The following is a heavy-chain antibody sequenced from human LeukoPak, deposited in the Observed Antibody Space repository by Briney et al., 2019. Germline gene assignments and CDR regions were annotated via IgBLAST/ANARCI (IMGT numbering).Heavy chain of an antibody. J-gene: IGHJ4*02. CDR1: GFTFSTYD. CDR2: IRYDGSDK. D-gene: IGHD2-2*01. V-gene: IGHV3-30*02. Sequence: GGSLRLSCAASGFTFSTYDMHWVRQTPGKRLVWVAFIRYDGSDKYYADSVKGRFTISRDNSKNTLYLQMNSPRPDDTAVYYCAKADGDAPFQYWGQGTLVSVSS. CDR3: AKADGDAPFQY.